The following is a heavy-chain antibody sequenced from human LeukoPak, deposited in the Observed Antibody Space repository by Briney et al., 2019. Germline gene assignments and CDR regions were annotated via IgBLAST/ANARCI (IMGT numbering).Heavy chain of an antibody. CDR2: ISAYNGNT. CDR1: GYTFTSYG. D-gene: IGHD3-22*01. CDR3: ARDGSGAFFYYDSSGYYYY. J-gene: IGHJ4*02. Sequence: ASVKVSCKASGYTFTSYGISWVRQAPGQGLEWMGWISAYNGNTNYAQKLQGRVTMTTDTSTSIAYMELRSLRSDDTAVYYCARDGSGAFFYYDSSGYYYYWGQGTLVTVSS. V-gene: IGHV1-18*01.